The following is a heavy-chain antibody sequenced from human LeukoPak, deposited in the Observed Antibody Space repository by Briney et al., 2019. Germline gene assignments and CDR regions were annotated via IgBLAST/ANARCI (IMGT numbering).Heavy chain of an antibody. CDR1: GYTFTNFD. CDR3: ARPTSRPSNYYSMDV. J-gene: IGHJ6*03. V-gene: IGHV1-8*01. CDR2: INPNNGNA. D-gene: IGHD6-13*01. Sequence: GASVKVSCKASGYTFTNFDLNWVRQAPGQGLEWVGWINPNNGNADHAQRFQGRVTMTRGTAISTVYMELSSLTYEDSAVYYCARPTSRPSNYYSMDVWGKGTTVIVSS.